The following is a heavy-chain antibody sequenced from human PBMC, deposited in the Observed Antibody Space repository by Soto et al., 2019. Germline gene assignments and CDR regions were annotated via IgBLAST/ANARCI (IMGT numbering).Heavy chain of an antibody. CDR1: GFTFSSHG. Sequence: QVQLVESGGGVVQPGRSLRLSCVASGFTFSSHGMHWVRQAPGKGLEWVAVIWDDGKKQYYADSVRGRFTISRDNSRNTLSLQMNSLRGDDTAVYYCAREKDGYNWVFDYGGQGTLSPSPQ. V-gene: IGHV3-33*01. J-gene: IGHJ4*02. CDR3: AREKDGYNWVFDY. CDR2: IWDDGKKQ. D-gene: IGHD5-12*01.